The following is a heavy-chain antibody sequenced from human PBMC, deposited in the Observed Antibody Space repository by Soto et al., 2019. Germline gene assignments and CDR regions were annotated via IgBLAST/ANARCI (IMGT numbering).Heavy chain of an antibody. Sequence: EVQLLESGGGLVQPGGSLRLSCAASGFTFSSYAMSWVRQAPGKGLEWVSAISGSGGSTYYADSVKGRFTISRDNSKNWLYLQMNSLRAEDTAVYYCAKDGDSDILTGPWFDPWGQGTLVTVSS. V-gene: IGHV3-23*01. CDR3: AKDGDSDILTGPWFDP. CDR2: ISGSGGST. D-gene: IGHD3-9*01. J-gene: IGHJ5*02. CDR1: GFTFSSYA.